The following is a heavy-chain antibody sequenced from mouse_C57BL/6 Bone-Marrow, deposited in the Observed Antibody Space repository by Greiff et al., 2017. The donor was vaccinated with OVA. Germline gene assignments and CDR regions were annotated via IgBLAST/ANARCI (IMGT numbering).Heavy chain of an antibody. V-gene: IGHV14-3*01. CDR1: GFTFTNSY. CDR3: ARGRKDAMDY. CDR2: IDPANGNT. J-gene: IGHJ4*01. Sequence: EVQLQQSVAELVRPGASVKLSCTASGFTFTNSYMHWVKQRPEQGLEWIGRIDPANGNTKYAPKFQGKATMTADTSSNTAYLQLSSLTSEDTAIYYCARGRKDAMDYWGQGTSVTVSS.